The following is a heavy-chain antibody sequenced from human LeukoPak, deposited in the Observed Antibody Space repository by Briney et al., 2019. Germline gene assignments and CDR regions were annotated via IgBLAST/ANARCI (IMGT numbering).Heavy chain of an antibody. CDR3: ARASYYYDSSVPKGGNFDY. D-gene: IGHD3-22*01. V-gene: IGHV3-21*01. Sequence: PGGSLRLSCAASGFTFSSYSMNWVCQAPGKGLEWVSSISSSSSYIYYADSVKGRFTISRDNAKNSLYLQMDSLRAEDTAVYYCARASYYYDSSVPKGGNFDYWGQGTLVTVSS. CDR1: GFTFSSYS. J-gene: IGHJ4*02. CDR2: ISSSSSYI.